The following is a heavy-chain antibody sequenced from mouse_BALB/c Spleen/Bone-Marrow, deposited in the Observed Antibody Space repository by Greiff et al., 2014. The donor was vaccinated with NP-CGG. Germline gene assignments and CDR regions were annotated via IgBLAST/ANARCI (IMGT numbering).Heavy chain of an antibody. J-gene: IGHJ1*01. D-gene: IGHD1-3*01. CDR3: ARREDNYVHFDV. CDR1: GYTFSSYW. Sequence: VQLQQSGAELMKPGASVKISCKATGYTFSSYWIEWVKQRPGHGLEWIGEILPGSGSTNYNEKFKVKATFTADTSSNTAYMQLSSLTSENSAVYYCARREDNYVHFDVWGAGTTFTVSS. CDR2: ILPGSGST. V-gene: IGHV1-9*01.